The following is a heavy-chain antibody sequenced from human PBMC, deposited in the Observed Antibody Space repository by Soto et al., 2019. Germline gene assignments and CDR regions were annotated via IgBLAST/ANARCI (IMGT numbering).Heavy chain of an antibody. CDR1: GFTFRDYD. J-gene: IGHJ5*02. Sequence: QVQLVESGGGLVRPGGSLRLSCAASGFTFRDYDMSWIRQAPGKGLEWVSCISSSGTATYYADSVKGRFTISRDNAKNSRYVEMTSLGVEDTAVYYCARKGPRAARPNHWGQGTLVTVS. CDR2: ISSSGTAT. V-gene: IGHV3-11*01. D-gene: IGHD6-6*01. CDR3: ARKGPRAARPNH.